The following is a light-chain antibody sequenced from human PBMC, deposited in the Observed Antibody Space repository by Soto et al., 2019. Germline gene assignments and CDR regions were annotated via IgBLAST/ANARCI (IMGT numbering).Light chain of an antibody. Sequence: DIQMTQSPSFLSASVGDRVTITCRASQVISGWLGWYQQKPGKAPKLLIYEASILQSGVPSRFSGSGSGTDFTLTISSLQPEDFATYYCQQASNFPFTFGPGTKVDV. CDR1: QVISGW. V-gene: IGKV1-12*01. J-gene: IGKJ3*01. CDR2: EAS. CDR3: QQASNFPFT.